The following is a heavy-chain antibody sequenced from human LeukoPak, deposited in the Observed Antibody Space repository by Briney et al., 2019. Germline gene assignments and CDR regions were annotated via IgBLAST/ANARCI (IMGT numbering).Heavy chain of an antibody. CDR2: IYHSGST. D-gene: IGHD1-26*01. J-gene: IGHJ4*02. CDR1: GGSISSSNW. CDR3: ARVSSGATTVDY. V-gene: IGHV4-4*02. Sequence: SETLSLTCAVSGGSISSSNWWSWVRQPPGKGLEWIGEIYHSGSTNYNPSLKSRVTISVDKSKNQFSLKLSSVTAADTTVYYCARVSSGATTVDYWGQGTLVTVSS.